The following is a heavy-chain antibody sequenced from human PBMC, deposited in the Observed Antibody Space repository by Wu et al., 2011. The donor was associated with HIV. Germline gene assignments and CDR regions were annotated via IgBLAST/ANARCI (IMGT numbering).Heavy chain of an antibody. V-gene: IGHV1-2*02. J-gene: IGHJ4*02. CDR1: GFTFTGYY. CDR2: INPNTGVT. D-gene: IGHD4-17*01. CDR3: ATTLNISPVTTIGY. Sequence: QVQLVQSGAEVKKPGASVKVSCKASGFTFTGYYMHWVRQAPGQGLEWVGWINPNTGVTNHAQKFQGRVTMTGDTSSSTAYMELTRLRSDDTAVYFCATTLNISPVTTIGYRGQGTLVTVSS.